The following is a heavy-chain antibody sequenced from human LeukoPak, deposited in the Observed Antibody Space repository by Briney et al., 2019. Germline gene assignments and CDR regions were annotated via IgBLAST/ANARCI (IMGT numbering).Heavy chain of an antibody. CDR3: AKDGEVVVAATYFDY. V-gene: IGHV3-30*02. CDR1: GFTFSSYG. D-gene: IGHD2-15*01. CDR2: IRYDGSNK. J-gene: IGHJ4*02. Sequence: PGGSLRLSCAASGFTFSSYGMHWVRQAPGKGLEWVAFIRYDGSNKYYADSVKGRFTISRDNSKNTLYLQMNSLRAEDTAVYYCAKDGEVVVAATYFDYWGQGILVTVSS.